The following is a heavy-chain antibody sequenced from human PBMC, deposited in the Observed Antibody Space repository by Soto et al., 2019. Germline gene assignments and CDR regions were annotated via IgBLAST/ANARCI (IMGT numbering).Heavy chain of an antibody. CDR3: AKDLSEATVTTRGMDV. V-gene: IGHV3-30*18. J-gene: IGHJ6*02. CDR2: ISYDGSNK. D-gene: IGHD4-17*01. Sequence: GGSLRLACAASGFTFSSYGMHWVRQAPGKGLEWVAVISYDGSNKYYADSVKGRFTISRDNSKNTLYLQMNSLRAEDTAVYYCAKDLSEATVTTRGMDVWGQGTTVTVSS. CDR1: GFTFSSYG.